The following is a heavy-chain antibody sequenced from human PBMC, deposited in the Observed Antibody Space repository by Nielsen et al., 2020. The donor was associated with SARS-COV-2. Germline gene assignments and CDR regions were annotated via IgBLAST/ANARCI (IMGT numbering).Heavy chain of an antibody. Sequence: GGSLRLSCKGSGYSFTTYWIGWVRQMPGKGLEWLGIISPVDSDTRYSPSFQGQVTISADKSISTAYLHWSSLKASDTAMYYCARHEGGYSSGSHFDYWGQGTLVTVSS. D-gene: IGHD5-12*01. J-gene: IGHJ4*02. CDR3: ARHEGGYSSGSHFDY. V-gene: IGHV5-51*01. CDR2: ISPVDSDT. CDR1: GYSFTTYW.